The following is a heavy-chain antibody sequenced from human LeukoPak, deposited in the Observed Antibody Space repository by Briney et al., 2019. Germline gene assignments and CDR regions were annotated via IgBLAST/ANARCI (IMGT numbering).Heavy chain of an antibody. CDR1: GYTFTSYY. J-gene: IGHJ4*02. CDR2: INPSGGST. CDR3: ARDSRQAMYYDILTGYDPY. Sequence: GASVKVSCKASGYTFTSYYMHWVRQAPGQGPEWMGIINPSGGSTSYAQKFQGRVTMTRDTSTSTVYMELSSLRSEDTAVYYCARDSRQAMYYDILTGYDPYWGQGTLVTVSS. V-gene: IGHV1-46*03. D-gene: IGHD3-9*01.